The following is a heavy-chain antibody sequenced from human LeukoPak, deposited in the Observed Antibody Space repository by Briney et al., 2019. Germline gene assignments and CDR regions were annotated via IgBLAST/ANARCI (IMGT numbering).Heavy chain of an antibody. D-gene: IGHD3-3*01. V-gene: IGHV4-39*01. CDR3: ARTYYDFWSGLPPYYYYYYMDV. CDR2: IYYSGST. CDR1: GGSISSSSYY. Sequence: KASETLSLTCTVSGGSISSSSYYWGWIRQPPGKGLEWIGSIYYSGSTYYNPSLKSRATISVDTSKNQFSLKLSSVTAADTAVYYCARTYYDFWSGLPPYYYYYYMDVWGKGTTVTVSS. J-gene: IGHJ6*03.